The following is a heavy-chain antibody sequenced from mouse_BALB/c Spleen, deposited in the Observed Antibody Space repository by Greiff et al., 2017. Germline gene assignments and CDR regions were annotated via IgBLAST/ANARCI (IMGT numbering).Heavy chain of an antibody. Sequence: EVKVVESGGDLVKPGGSLKLSCAASGFTFSSYGMSWVRQTPDKRLEWVATISSGGSYTYYPDSVKGRFTISRDNAKNTLYLQMSSLKSEDTAMYYCARFITTATSMDYWGQGTSVTVSS. CDR3: ARFITTATSMDY. CDR2: ISSGGSYT. D-gene: IGHD1-2*01. V-gene: IGHV5-6*01. J-gene: IGHJ4*01. CDR1: GFTFSSYG.